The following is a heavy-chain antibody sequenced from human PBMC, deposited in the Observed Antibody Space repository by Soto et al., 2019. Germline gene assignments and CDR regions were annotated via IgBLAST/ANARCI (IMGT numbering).Heavy chain of an antibody. Sequence: ASVKVSCKASGYTFTGYYMHWVRQAPGQGLEWMGWINPNSGGTNYAQKFQGRVTMTRDTSISTAYMELSRLRSDDTAVYYCARDSGYSSSPGGMDVWGQGTTVTVSS. V-gene: IGHV1-2*02. CDR3: ARDSGYSSSPGGMDV. CDR1: GYTFTGYY. J-gene: IGHJ6*02. CDR2: INPNSGGT. D-gene: IGHD6-13*01.